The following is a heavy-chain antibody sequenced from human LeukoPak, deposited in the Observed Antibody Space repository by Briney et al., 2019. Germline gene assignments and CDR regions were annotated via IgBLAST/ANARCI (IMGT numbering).Heavy chain of an antibody. J-gene: IGHJ4*02. D-gene: IGHD6-19*01. CDR2: INPNSGGT. V-gene: IGHV1-2*02. CDR3: ARVGGRGYSSGWYGY. Sequence: ASVKVSCKASGYTFTGYYLHWVRQAPGQGLEWMGWINPNSGGTNYAQKFQGRVTMTRDTSISTAYMEVSRLRSDDTAVYYCARVGGRGYSSGWYGYWGQGTVVTVSS. CDR1: GYTFTGYY.